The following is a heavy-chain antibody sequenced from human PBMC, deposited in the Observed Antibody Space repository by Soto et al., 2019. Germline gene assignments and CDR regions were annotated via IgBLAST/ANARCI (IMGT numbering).Heavy chain of an antibody. D-gene: IGHD6-13*01. J-gene: IGHJ4*02. CDR3: AKTQQQLVRTFGY. Sequence: PGGSLRLSCAASGFTFSSYAMNWVRQAPGKGLEWVSTISGSGGSTYYADSVKGRFTTSRDNSENTLYLQMNSLRAEDTAVYYCAKTQQQLVRTFGYWGQGTLVTVSS. CDR2: ISGSGGST. CDR1: GFTFSSYA. V-gene: IGHV3-23*01.